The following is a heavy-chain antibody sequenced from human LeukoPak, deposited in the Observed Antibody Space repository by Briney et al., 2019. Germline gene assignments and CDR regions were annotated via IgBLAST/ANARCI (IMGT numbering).Heavy chain of an antibody. CDR3: ARVANSYDFWSGYYYYYYYMEV. J-gene: IGHJ6*03. Sequence: GESLKISCKGSGYSFTSYWIGWVRQMPGKGLEWMGIIYPGDSDTRYSPSFQGQVTISADKSISTAYLQWSSLKASDTAMYYCARVANSYDFWSGYYYYYYYMEVWGKGTTVTVSS. CDR2: IYPGDSDT. CDR1: GYSFTSYW. V-gene: IGHV5-51*01. D-gene: IGHD3-3*01.